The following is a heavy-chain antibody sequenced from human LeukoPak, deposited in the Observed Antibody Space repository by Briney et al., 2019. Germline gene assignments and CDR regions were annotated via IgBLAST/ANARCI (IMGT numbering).Heavy chain of an antibody. D-gene: IGHD3-3*01. Sequence: QPGRSLRLSCAASGFTFSSYAMHWVRQAPGKGLEWVADISCDGSNKYYADSVKGRFTISRDNSKNTLYLQMNSVRAEDTAVYYGARAYYDFWSGYYLGSDPGGMEVWGQGTTVTVSS. CDR1: GFTFSSYA. CDR3: ARAYYDFWSGYYLGSDPGGMEV. CDR2: ISCDGSNK. J-gene: IGHJ6*02. V-gene: IGHV3-30-3*01.